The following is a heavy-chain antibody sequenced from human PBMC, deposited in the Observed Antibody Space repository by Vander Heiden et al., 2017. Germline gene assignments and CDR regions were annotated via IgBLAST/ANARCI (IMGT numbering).Heavy chain of an antibody. V-gene: IGHV3-15*01. Sequence: EVQLVESGGGLVNPGGSLRLSCAASGFTFIDAWMTWVRQAPGKGLEWVGRIKRNQEGGATDYAESVKGRFTISRDDSKNTVYLQMNGLKTEDTAVYYCVTIRGLGRWGQGTLVTVSS. D-gene: IGHD3-9*01. CDR1: GFTFIDAW. J-gene: IGHJ4*02. CDR3: VTIRGLGR. CDR2: IKRNQEGGAT.